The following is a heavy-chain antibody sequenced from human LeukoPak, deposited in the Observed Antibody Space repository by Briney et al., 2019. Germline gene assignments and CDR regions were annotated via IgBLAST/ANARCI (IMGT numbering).Heavy chain of an antibody. CDR1: GLTFSSYD. D-gene: IGHD1-1*01. J-gene: IGHJ3*02. Sequence: GGSLRLSCAASGLTFSSYDMHRVRQAPGKGLEWVSSIGATGDTYYAGSVKGRFTISRENAKKSLYPQMSSLRVEDTAVYFCVLGAYWNDDKNAFHIWGPGTMVTVSS. CDR3: VLGAYWNDDKNAFHI. CDR2: IGATGDT. V-gene: IGHV3-13*01.